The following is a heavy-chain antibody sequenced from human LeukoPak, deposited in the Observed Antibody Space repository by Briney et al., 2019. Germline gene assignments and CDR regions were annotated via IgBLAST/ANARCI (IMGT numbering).Heavy chain of an antibody. CDR1: GGSVSSGSYY. J-gene: IGHJ4*02. D-gene: IGHD3-3*02. Sequence: PSETLSLTCTVSGGSVSSGSYYWGWIRQPPGKGLEWIGSIYYSGSTYYNPSLKSRVTISVDTSKNQVPLKLSSVTAADTAVYYCARDRHLRSNFDYWGQGTLVTVSS. CDR3: ARDRHLRSNFDY. V-gene: IGHV4-39*06. CDR2: IYYSGST.